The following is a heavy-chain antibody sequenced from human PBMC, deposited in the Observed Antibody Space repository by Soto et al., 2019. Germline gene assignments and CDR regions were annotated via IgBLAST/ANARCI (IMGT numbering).Heavy chain of an antibody. J-gene: IGHJ4*02. D-gene: IGHD2-15*01. Sequence: GGSLRLSCAASGFTFSRFAMGWVRQAPGKGLEWASAISSSGGSTNYADSVKGRFTISRDNSKNTLYLQMNSLRADDTALYYCAKEIGSGGSEDYWGQVPPVTFSS. V-gene: IGHV3-23*01. CDR1: GFTFSRFA. CDR3: AKEIGSGGSEDY. CDR2: ISSSGGST.